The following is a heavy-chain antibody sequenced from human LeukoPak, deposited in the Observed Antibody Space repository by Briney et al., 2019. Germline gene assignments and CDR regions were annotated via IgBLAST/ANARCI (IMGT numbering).Heavy chain of an antibody. V-gene: IGHV4-30-4*07. CDR3: ASFNDYGDSTNWFDP. CDR2: IYYSGST. CDR1: GGSISSGGYS. J-gene: IGHJ5*02. D-gene: IGHD4-17*01. Sequence: SETLSLTCAVSGGSISSGGYSWSWIRQPPGKGLEWIGYIYYSGSTYYNPSLKSRVTISVDTSKNQFSLKLSSVTAADTAVYYCASFNDYGDSTNWFDPWGQGTLVTVSS.